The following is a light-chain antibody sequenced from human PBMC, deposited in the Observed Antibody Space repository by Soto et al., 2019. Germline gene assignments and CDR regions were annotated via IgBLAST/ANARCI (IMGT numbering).Light chain of an antibody. Sequence: EIVLTQSPGTLSLSPGERATLSCRASQSVSSGYLAWYQQKPGQAPRILIYAASSRATGIPDRFSGSGSGTDFSLTISRLEPEDFAVYYCQQYDTSPRTFGQGTKWIS. CDR2: AAS. CDR3: QQYDTSPRT. CDR1: QSVSSGY. V-gene: IGKV3-20*01. J-gene: IGKJ1*01.